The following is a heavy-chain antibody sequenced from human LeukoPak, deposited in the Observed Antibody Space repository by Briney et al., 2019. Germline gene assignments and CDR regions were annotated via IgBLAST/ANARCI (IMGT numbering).Heavy chain of an antibody. D-gene: IGHD2-2*01. CDR2: INHSGST. CDR3: ARSPLVVVVPAAKPQLLWYGMDV. V-gene: IGHV4-34*01. Sequence: PSETLSLTCAVYGGSFSGYYWSWIRQPPGKGLEWIGEINHSGSTNYNPSLKSRVTISVDTSKNQFSLKLSSVTAADTAVYYCARSPLVVVVPAAKPQLLWYGMDVWGQGTTVTVSS. J-gene: IGHJ6*02. CDR1: GGSFSGYY.